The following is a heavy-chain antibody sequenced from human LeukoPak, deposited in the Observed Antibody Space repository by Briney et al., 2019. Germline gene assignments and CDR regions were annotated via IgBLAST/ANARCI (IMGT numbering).Heavy chain of an antibody. Sequence: GGSLRLSCAASGFSFDDYAMHWVRQAPGKGLEWASGISWNSGAIGYADSVKGRFTISRDNAKNSLYLQMNSLRAEDTALYYCAKGDYDSSGYYGSIDYWGQETLVTVSS. CDR3: AKGDYDSSGYYGSIDY. D-gene: IGHD3-22*01. V-gene: IGHV3-9*01. CDR2: ISWNSGAI. CDR1: GFSFDDYA. J-gene: IGHJ4*02.